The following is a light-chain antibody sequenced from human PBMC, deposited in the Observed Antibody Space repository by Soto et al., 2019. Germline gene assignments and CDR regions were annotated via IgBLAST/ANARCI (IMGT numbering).Light chain of an antibody. V-gene: IGLV2-14*01. CDR1: RSGVGGYNY. J-gene: IGLJ2*01. CDR3: SSYTSSSTVV. CDR2: DVS. Sequence: QSALTQAASVSGSPGQSVTISCTGTRSGVGGYNYVSWYQQHPGKAPKLMIYDVSNRPSGVSNRFSGSKSGNTASLTISGLQAEDGADYYCSSYTSSSTVVFGGASKLTV.